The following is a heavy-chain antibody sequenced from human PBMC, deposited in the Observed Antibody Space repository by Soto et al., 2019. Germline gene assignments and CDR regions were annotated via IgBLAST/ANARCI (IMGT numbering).Heavy chain of an antibody. J-gene: IGHJ4*02. CDR3: ARDRGGRGATVTTSIDY. V-gene: IGHV1-18*01. Sequence: QVQLVQSGAEVKKPGASVKVSCKASGYTFTSYGISWVRQAPGQGLEWMGWISAYNGNTNYAQKRKGRATMTPDTTTSTDYMELRSLRSADTAVYYCARDRGGRGATVTTSIDYWGQGTLVTVSS. CDR2: ISAYNGNT. D-gene: IGHD4-17*01. CDR1: GYTFTSYG.